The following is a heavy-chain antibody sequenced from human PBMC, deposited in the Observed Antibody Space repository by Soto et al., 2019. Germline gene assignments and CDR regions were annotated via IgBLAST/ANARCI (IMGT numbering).Heavy chain of an antibody. CDR1: GGTFSRHS. Sequence: QVQMVQSGAEVKKPGSSARVSCKVSGGTFSRHSISWVRQAPGQGLEWMGGIIPIFDATQYAQKFQGRLTITADESTTTFHMDLSGLRPEDTAIYYCARDLTSVRGYWGQGTLVTVS. V-gene: IGHV1-69*01. CDR2: IIPIFDAT. D-gene: IGHD2-15*01. J-gene: IGHJ4*02. CDR3: ARDLTSVRGY.